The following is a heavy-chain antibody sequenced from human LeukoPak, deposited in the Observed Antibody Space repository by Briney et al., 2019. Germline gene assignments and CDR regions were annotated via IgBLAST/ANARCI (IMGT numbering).Heavy chain of an antibody. J-gene: IGHJ3*02. D-gene: IGHD3-22*01. CDR1: GGSISSYY. CDR2: IYTSGST. Sequence: SETLSLTCTVSGGSISSYYWSWIRQPAGKGLEWIGRIYTSGSTNYNPSLKSRVTMSVDTSKNQFSLKLSSVTAADTAVYYCARDLGTYYYDSSGPDAFDIWGQGTMVTVSS. CDR3: ARDLGTYYYDSSGPDAFDI. V-gene: IGHV4-4*07.